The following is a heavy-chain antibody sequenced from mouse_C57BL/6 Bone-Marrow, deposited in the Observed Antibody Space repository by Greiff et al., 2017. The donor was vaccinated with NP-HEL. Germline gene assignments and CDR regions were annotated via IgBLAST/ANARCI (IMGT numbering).Heavy chain of an antibody. D-gene: IGHD2-1*01. Sequence: VQLKESGAELVKPGASVKLSCTASGFNIKDYYMHWVKQRTEQGLEWIGRIDPEDGETKYAPNFQGKATITADTSSNTAYRQLSSLTSEDTAVYYCASNPYGNSFFYAMDYWGQGTSVTVSA. V-gene: IGHV14-2*01. CDR2: IDPEDGET. J-gene: IGHJ4*01. CDR1: GFNIKDYY. CDR3: ASNPYGNSFFYAMDY.